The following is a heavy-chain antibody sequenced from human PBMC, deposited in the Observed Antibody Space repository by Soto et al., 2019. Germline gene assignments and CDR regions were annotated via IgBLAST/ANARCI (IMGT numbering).Heavy chain of an antibody. CDR2: TYHRGST. V-gene: IGHV4-59*01. J-gene: IGHJ4*02. CDR1: GVSISSYF. CDR3: ARIGGYHGPLDY. D-gene: IGHD3-16*02. Sequence: PSETLSLTCSVSGVSISSYFWSWIRQPPGRGLEWIGYTYHRGSTNYSPSLKSRVAISLDTSEKQLSLKVCSVTAADTAVYYCARIGGYHGPLDYWGQGTPVTVSS.